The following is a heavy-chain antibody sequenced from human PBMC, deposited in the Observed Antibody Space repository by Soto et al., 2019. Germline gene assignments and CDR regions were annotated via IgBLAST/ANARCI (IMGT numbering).Heavy chain of an antibody. J-gene: IGHJ4*02. CDR1: GYSFSSYW. V-gene: IGHV5-51*01. CDR2: IYPGDSDT. D-gene: IGHD6-19*01. CDR3: ARQHPLDSSAWYD. Sequence: GESLKISCKGSGYSFSSYWVGWVRQMPGKGLEWMGIIYPGDSDTRYSPSFQGQVTISADKSINTAYLQWSSLKASDTAIYWCARQHPLDSSAWYDWGQGTQVTVSS.